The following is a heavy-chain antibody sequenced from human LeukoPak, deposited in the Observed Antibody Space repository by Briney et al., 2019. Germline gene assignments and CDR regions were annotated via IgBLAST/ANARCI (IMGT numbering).Heavy chain of an antibody. CDR1: GFTFSSYG. J-gene: IGHJ3*02. D-gene: IGHD3-10*01. V-gene: IGHV3-30*18. CDR2: ISYDGSNK. CDR3: AKDFFIRGATPNDAFDI. Sequence: GGSLRLSCAASGFTFSSYGMHWVRQAPGKGLEWVAVISYDGSNKYYADSVKGRFTISRDNSKNTLYLQMNSLRAEDTTVYYCAKDFFIRGATPNDAFDIWGQGTMVTVSS.